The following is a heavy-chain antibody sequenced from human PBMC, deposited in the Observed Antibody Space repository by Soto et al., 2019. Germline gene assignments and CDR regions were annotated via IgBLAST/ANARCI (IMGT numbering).Heavy chain of an antibody. V-gene: IGHV1-18*01. D-gene: IGHD3-10*01. J-gene: IGHJ4*02. CDR2: INVYNGNT. CDR1: GYTFTNYG. Sequence: ASVKVSCKASGYTFTNYGISWVRQAPGQGLEWMGWINVYNGNTKYAQKVQGRVTMTTDTSTSTAYMELRSLRSDDTAVYYCARLGYYYGSGSSHRCFDYWGQGTLVTVSS. CDR3: ARLGYYYGSGSSHRCFDY.